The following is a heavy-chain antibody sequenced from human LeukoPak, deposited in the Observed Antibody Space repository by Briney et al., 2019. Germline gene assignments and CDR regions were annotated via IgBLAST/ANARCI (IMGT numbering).Heavy chain of an antibody. CDR3: ARLGSTSPDYYFDY. V-gene: IGHV4-61*01. D-gene: IGHD2-2*01. CDR1: GYSITSGYY. Sequence: SETLSLTCTVTGYSITSGYYWSWIRQPPGKGLEWIGYIYYSGSTNYNPSLKSRVTISVDTSKNQFSLKLSSVTAADTAVYYCARLGSTSPDYYFDYWGQGTLVTVSS. J-gene: IGHJ4*02. CDR2: IYYSGST.